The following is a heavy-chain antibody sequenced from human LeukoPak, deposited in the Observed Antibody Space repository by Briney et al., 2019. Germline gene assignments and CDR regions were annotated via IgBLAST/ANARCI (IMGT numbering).Heavy chain of an antibody. CDR2: INPDTGAT. V-gene: IGHV1-2*02. D-gene: IGHD2-15*01. Sequence: GASVKVSCKAPGYTFTNYIMHWVRQAPGQGLEWMGWINPDTGATNYAHNFQGRVSITRDTSISTSYMELSRLTSDETALYYCAREGHCSGGSCLDHWGQGTLVTASS. J-gene: IGHJ4*02. CDR1: GYTFTNYI. CDR3: AREGHCSGGSCLDH.